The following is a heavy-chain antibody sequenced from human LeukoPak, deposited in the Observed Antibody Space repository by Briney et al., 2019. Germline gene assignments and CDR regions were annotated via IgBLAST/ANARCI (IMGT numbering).Heavy chain of an antibody. V-gene: IGHV3-48*03. Sequence: GGSLRLSCAASGFIFRSYEMNWVRQAPGKGLEWVSYISSSGSTIYYADSVKGRFTLSRDNAKNSLHLQMNSLRAEDTAVYYCARTGGSYPYYFEYWGQGTLVTVSS. CDR1: GFIFRSYE. CDR3: ARTGGSYPYYFEY. CDR2: ISSSGSTI. D-gene: IGHD1-26*01. J-gene: IGHJ4*02.